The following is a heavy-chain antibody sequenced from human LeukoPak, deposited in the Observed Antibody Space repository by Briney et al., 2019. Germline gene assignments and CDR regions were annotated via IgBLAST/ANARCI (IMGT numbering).Heavy chain of an antibody. D-gene: IGHD3-10*01. V-gene: IGHV1-2*02. CDR1: GYTFTGYF. Sequence: GASVKVSCKASGYTFTGYFMHWVRQAPGQGLEWMGWINPNSGGTNYAQRFQGRVTMTRDTSISTVYMELSSLRSEDTAVYYCAREGFHGRELFPTFDYWGQGTLVTVSS. J-gene: IGHJ4*02. CDR3: AREGFHGRELFPTFDY. CDR2: INPNSGGT.